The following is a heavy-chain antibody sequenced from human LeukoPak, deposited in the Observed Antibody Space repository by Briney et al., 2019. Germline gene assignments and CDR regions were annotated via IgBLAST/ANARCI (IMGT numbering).Heavy chain of an antibody. Sequence: PSETLCLTCAVYGGSFSGYYWSWIRQPPGKGLEWIGEINHSGSTNYNPSLKSRVTISVDTSKNQFSLKLSSVTAADTAVYYCARGRAPQYYYGSGSYYYYYMDVWGKGTTVTVSS. J-gene: IGHJ6*03. CDR2: INHSGST. CDR1: GGSFSGYY. D-gene: IGHD3-10*01. V-gene: IGHV4-34*01. CDR3: ARGRAPQYYYGSGSYYYYYMDV.